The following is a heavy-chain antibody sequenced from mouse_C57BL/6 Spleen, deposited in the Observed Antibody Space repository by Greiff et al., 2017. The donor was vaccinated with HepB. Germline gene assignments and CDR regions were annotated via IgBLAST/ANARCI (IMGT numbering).Heavy chain of an antibody. J-gene: IGHJ1*03. CDR1: GFTFTDYY. Sequence: EVQRVESGGGLVQPGGSLSLSCAASGFTFTDYYMSWVRQPPGKALEWLGFIRNKANGYTTEYSASVKGRFTISRDNSQSILYLQMNALRAEDSATYYCARHDYYGSSPYFDVWGTGTTVTVSS. D-gene: IGHD1-1*01. CDR2: IRNKANGYTT. CDR3: ARHDYYGSSPYFDV. V-gene: IGHV7-3*01.